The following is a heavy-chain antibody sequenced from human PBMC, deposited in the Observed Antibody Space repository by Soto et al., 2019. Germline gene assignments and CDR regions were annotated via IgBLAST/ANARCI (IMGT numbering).Heavy chain of an antibody. V-gene: IGHV4-30-4*01. Sequence: SETLFLTCTVSGGSISSGDYYWSWIRQPPGKGLEWIGYIYYSGSTYYNPSLKSRVTISVDTSKNQFSLKLSSVTAADTAVYYCARGVIDYSYSDNDTWGQDNLLTLSS. J-gene: IGHJ1*01. CDR1: GGSISSGDYY. D-gene: IGHD5-18*01. CDR3: ARGVIDYSYSDNDT. CDR2: IYYSGST.